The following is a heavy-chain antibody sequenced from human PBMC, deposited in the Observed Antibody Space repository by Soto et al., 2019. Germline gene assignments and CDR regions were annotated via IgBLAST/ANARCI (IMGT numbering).Heavy chain of an antibody. V-gene: IGHV2-5*02. D-gene: IGHD7-27*01. CDR3: AHSLIPNWGSRGAFDY. CDR2: IYWDDDK. CDR1: GFSLSNSGVG. Sequence: SGPTLVNPTQTLTLTCTFSGFSLSNSGVGVGWIRQPPGKALEWLALIYWDDDKRYSPSLKSRLTITKDTSKNQVVLTMTNMDPVDTATYYCAHSLIPNWGSRGAFDYWGQGTLVTVSS. J-gene: IGHJ4*02.